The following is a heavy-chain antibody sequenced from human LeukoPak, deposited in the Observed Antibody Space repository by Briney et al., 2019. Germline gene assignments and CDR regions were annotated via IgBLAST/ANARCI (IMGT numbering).Heavy chain of an antibody. J-gene: IGHJ5*02. CDR2: INPNSGGT. CDR3: ARGGEAPVGYCSSTSCYTEWFDP. Sequence: ASVKVSCKASGYTFTGYYMHWVRQAPGQGLEWMGWINPNSGGTNYAQKFQGRVTMTRDTSVSTAYMELSRLRSDDTAVYYCARGGEAPVGYCSSTSCYTEWFDPWGQGTLVTVSS. D-gene: IGHD2-2*02. CDR1: GYTFTGYY. V-gene: IGHV1-2*02.